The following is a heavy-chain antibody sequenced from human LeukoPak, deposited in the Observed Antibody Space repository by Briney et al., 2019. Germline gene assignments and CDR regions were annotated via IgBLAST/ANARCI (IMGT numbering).Heavy chain of an antibody. V-gene: IGHV4-4*07. CDR1: GGSISSYY. CDR2: IYTSGST. J-gene: IGHJ4*02. Sequence: SETLSLTCTVSGGSISSYYWSWIRQPAGKGLEWIGRIYTSGSTNYNPSLKSRVTMSVDASKNQFSLKLSSVTAADTAVYYCARDTYYYDSSGYTTFDYWGQGTLVTVSS. D-gene: IGHD3-22*01. CDR3: ARDTYYYDSSGYTTFDY.